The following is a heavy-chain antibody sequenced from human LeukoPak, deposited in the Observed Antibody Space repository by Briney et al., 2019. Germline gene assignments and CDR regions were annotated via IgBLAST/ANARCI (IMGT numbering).Heavy chain of an antibody. CDR1: GGSIRRYY. Sequence: SETLSLTCTVPGGSIRRYYWSWIRQPPGKGLEWIGNIYDSGSTNYNPSLKGRVTISVDTSKKQFSLKVSSVAASDTAVYYCAREVVCNGCNCYFDYWGQGTLVTVSS. J-gene: IGHJ4*03. CDR2: IYDSGST. D-gene: IGHD2-15*01. CDR3: AREVVCNGCNCYFDY. V-gene: IGHV4-59*01.